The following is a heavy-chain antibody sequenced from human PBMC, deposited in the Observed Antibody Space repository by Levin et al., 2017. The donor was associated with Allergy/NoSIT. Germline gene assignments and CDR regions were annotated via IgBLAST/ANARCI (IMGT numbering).Heavy chain of an antibody. D-gene: IGHD3-9*01. CDR2: INPNSGGT. V-gene: IGHV1-2*02. CDR1: GYTFTGYY. Sequence: GASVKVSCKASGYTFTGYYMHWLRQAPGQGLEWMGWINPNSGGTNFAQKFQDRVTMTRDTSISTAYMELNSLRAEDTAVYYCARGVFDSVAFDIWGQGTMVTVSS. J-gene: IGHJ3*02. CDR3: ARGVFDSVAFDI.